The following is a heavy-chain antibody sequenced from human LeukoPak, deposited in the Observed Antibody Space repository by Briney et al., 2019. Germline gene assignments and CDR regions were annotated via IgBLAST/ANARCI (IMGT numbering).Heavy chain of an antibody. V-gene: IGHV4-38-2*01. CDR2: IYHSGST. CDR1: GFTFSSYA. J-gene: IGHJ6*03. Sequence: GSLRLSCAASGFTFSSYAMSWVRQAPGKGLEWIGSIYHSGSTYYNPSLKSRVTISVDTSKNQFSLKLSSVTAADTAVYYCASSAYESSGYGGYYMDVWGKGTTVTVSS. D-gene: IGHD3-22*01. CDR3: ASSAYESSGYGGYYMDV.